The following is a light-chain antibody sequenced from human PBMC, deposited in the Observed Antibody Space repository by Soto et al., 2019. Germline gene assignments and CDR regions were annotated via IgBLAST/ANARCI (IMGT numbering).Light chain of an antibody. CDR1: QDITSY. J-gene: IGKJ3*01. V-gene: IGKV1-33*01. Sequence: DIQMTQSPSSLSASVGDRVTITCQASQDITSYLNWYQHKPGKAPKLLIFDASILEEGVPPRFSGSGSGTDFTLTISCLQPDDVATYYCQHCDYLPIFGPGTTVDFK. CDR2: DAS. CDR3: QHCDYLPI.